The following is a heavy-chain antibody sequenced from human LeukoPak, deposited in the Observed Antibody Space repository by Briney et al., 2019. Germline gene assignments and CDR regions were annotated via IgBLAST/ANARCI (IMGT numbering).Heavy chain of an antibody. V-gene: IGHV3-23*01. CDR3: AKDQGYSYGYDY. CDR1: GFTFNSYA. CDR2: ISGSGGST. D-gene: IGHD5-18*01. J-gene: IGHJ4*02. Sequence: PGGSLRLSCAASGFTFNSYAMSWVRQAPGKGLEWVSAISGSGGSTYYADSVKGRFTISRDNSKNTLYLQMNSLRAEDTAVYYCAKDQGYSYGYDYWGQGTLVTVSS.